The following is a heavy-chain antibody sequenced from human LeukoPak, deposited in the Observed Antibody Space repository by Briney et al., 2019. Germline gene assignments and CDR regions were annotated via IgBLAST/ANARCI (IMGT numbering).Heavy chain of an antibody. J-gene: IGHJ4*02. CDR1: GFTFSSYS. D-gene: IGHD6-19*01. CDR3: AKAAVAGTFCGY. CDR2: VRYDGSNK. Sequence: GGSLRLSCAASGFTFSSYSMNWVRQAPGKGLEWVAFVRYDGSNKYYADSVKGRFTISRDNSKNTLYLQMNSLRAEDTAVYYCAKAAVAGTFCGYWGQGTLVTVSS. V-gene: IGHV3-30*02.